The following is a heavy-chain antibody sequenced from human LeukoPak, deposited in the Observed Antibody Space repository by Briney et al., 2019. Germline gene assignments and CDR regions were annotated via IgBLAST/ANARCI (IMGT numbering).Heavy chain of an antibody. CDR1: GGXFSGYY. CDR3: ARSRDIVVVPAAQFFDY. CDR2: INHSGST. D-gene: IGHD2-2*01. V-gene: IGHV4-34*01. Sequence: SETLSLTCAVYGGXFSGYYWSWIRQPPGKGLEWIGEINHSGSTNYNPSLKSRVTISVDTSKNQFSLKLSSVTAADTAVYYCARSRDIVVVPAAQFFDYWGQGTLVTVSS. J-gene: IGHJ4*02.